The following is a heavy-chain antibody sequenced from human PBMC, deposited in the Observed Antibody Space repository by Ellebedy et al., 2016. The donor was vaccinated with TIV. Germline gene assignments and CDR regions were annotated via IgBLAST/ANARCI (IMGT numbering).Heavy chain of an antibody. CDR3: AKDITMVRGVLDY. J-gene: IGHJ4*02. Sequence: GGSLRLSXAASGFTFSSYGMHWVRQAPGKGLEWVAVISYDGSNKYYADSVKGRFTISRDNSKNTLYLQMNSLRAEDTAVYYCAKDITMVRGVLDYWGQGTLVTVSS. CDR2: ISYDGSNK. D-gene: IGHD3-10*01. CDR1: GFTFSSYG. V-gene: IGHV3-30*18.